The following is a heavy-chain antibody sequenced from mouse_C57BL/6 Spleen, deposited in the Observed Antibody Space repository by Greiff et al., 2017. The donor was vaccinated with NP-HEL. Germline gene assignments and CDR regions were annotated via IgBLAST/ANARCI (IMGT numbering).Heavy chain of an antibody. CDR1: GYTFTSYW. V-gene: IGHV1-64*01. J-gene: IGHJ3*01. D-gene: IGHD1-1*01. CDR2: IHPNSGST. Sequence: VQLQQSGAELVKPGASVKLSCKASGYTFTSYWMHWVKQRPGQGLEWIGMIHPNSGSTNYNEKFKSKATLTVDKSSSTAYMQLSSLTSEDSAVYYCASQYYGSSRGFAYWGQGTLVTVAA. CDR3: ASQYYGSSRGFAY.